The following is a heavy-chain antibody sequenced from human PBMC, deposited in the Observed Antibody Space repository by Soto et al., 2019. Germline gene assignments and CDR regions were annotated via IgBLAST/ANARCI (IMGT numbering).Heavy chain of an antibody. D-gene: IGHD3-3*01. CDR3: AKGQDVGSGYSYYYGMYV. CDR2: INHDSGGT. V-gene: IGHV1-2*02. CDR1: VYSFTGRD. J-gene: IGHJ6*02. Sequence: PSVEVSCLASVYSFTGRDLHWVRQAHGQGLEWMGWINHDSGGTDYAQEFQGRFTIQRDNYKNTRYLQMSSLRADDTAVYFCAKGQDVGSGYSYYYGMYVWGQGPTVTV.